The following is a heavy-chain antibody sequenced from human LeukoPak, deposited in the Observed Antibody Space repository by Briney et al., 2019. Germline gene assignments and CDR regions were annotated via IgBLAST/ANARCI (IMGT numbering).Heavy chain of an antibody. V-gene: IGHV3-23*01. Sequence: GGSLRLSCAASAFTFSSYAMTWVRQAPGKGLEWVSTVSYAGSSTYYADSVKGRFTISRDNSKNTLYLQMNSLRAEDTAVYYCAKGYSYGFDYWGQGTLVTVSS. CDR3: AKGYSYGFDY. J-gene: IGHJ4*02. D-gene: IGHD5-18*01. CDR2: VSYAGSST. CDR1: AFTFSSYA.